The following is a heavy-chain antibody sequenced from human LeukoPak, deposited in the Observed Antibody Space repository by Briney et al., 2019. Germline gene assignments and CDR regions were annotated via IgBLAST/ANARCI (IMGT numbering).Heavy chain of an antibody. J-gene: IGHJ6*03. Sequence: GASVKVSCKASGYTFTGYYMHWVRQAPGQGLEWMGWINPNSGGTNYAQKFQGRVTMTRDTSISTAYMEPSRLRSDDTAVYYCARPYSNYFGDYYYMDVWGKGTTVTVSS. V-gene: IGHV1-2*02. CDR2: INPNSGGT. CDR3: ARPYSNYFGDYYYMDV. D-gene: IGHD4-11*01. CDR1: GYTFTGYY.